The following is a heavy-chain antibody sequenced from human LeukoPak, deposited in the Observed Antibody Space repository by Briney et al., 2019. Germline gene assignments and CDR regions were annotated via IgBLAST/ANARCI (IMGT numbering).Heavy chain of an antibody. J-gene: IGHJ6*03. D-gene: IGHD2/OR15-2a*01. V-gene: IGHV3-21*01. Sequence: GGSLRLSCTASGFTFGDYVMSWVRQAPGKGLEWVSSITSSNNYIYYGDSVKGRFTISRDDAKNSLFLQMNSLRAEDTATYYCARGEFGDYYYFYMDVWGKGTTVTVSS. CDR3: ARGEFGDYYYFYMDV. CDR2: ITSSNNYI. CDR1: GFTFGDYV.